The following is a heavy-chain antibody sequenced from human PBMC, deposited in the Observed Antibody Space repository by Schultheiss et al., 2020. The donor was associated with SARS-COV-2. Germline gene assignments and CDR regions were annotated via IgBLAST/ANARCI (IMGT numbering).Heavy chain of an antibody. V-gene: IGHV4-34*09. J-gene: IGHJ6*02. CDR3: ARDQRARMDV. Sequence: SQTLSLTCAVYGGSFSGYYWSWIRQPPGKGLEWIGSIYYSGSTYYNPSLKSRVTISVDTSKNQFSLKLSSVTAADTAVYYCARDQRARMDVWGQGTTVTVSS. CDR1: GGSFSGYY. CDR2: IYYSGST.